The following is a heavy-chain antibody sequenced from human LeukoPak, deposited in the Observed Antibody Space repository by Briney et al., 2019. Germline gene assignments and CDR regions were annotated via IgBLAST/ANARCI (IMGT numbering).Heavy chain of an antibody. CDR2: IWYDGSNK. J-gene: IGHJ6*03. CDR3: AKAGDNSGYYPAFYYYMGV. CDR1: GFTFNSNG. V-gene: IGHV3-33*06. Sequence: GRSLRLSCAASGFTFNSNGMHWVRQAPGKGLEGVALIWYDGSNKYYADSVKGRFTISRDNSKNTLYLQMDSLRAEDTAVYYCAKAGDNSGYYPAFYYYMGVWGRGTTVTVSS. D-gene: IGHD3-22*01.